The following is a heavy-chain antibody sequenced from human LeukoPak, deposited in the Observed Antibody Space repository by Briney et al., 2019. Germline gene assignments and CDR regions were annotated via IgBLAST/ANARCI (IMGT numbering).Heavy chain of an antibody. D-gene: IGHD3-10*01. CDR1: GGSISSGSYY. CDR2: IYTSGST. V-gene: IGHV4-61*02. Sequence: SETLSLTCTVSGGSISSGSYYWSWIRQPAGKGLEWIGRIYTSGSTNYNPSLKSRVTISVDTSKNQFSLKLSSVTAADTAVYYCARYYYGSGRGGDAFDIWGQGTMVTVSS. J-gene: IGHJ3*02. CDR3: ARYYYGSGRGGDAFDI.